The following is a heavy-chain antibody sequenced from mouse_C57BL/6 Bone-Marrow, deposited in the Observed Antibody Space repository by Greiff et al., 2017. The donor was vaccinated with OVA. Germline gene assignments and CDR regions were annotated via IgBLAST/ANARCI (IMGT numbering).Heavy chain of an antibody. V-gene: IGHV5-4*03. D-gene: IGHD2-5*01. CDR3: ARVYSNYDWFAY. CDR1: GFTFSSYA. Sequence: EVKVVESGGGLVKPGGSLKLSRAASGFTFSSYAMSWVRQTPEKRLEWVATISDGGSYTYYPDNVKGRFTISRDNAKNNLYLQMSHLKSEDTAMYYCARVYSNYDWFAYWGQGTLVTVSA. J-gene: IGHJ3*01. CDR2: ISDGGSYT.